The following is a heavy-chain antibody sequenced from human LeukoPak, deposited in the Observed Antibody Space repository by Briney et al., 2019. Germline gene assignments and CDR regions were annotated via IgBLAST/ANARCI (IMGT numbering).Heavy chain of an antibody. Sequence: GGSLRLSCAASGFTFSTFWMHWVRQAPGKGLVWVSRINTDGSSTIYADSVKGRFTISRDNAKNTLYLQMNSLRAEDTVVYYCARSEYSSTWYGDYYYYYMDVWGKGTTVTVSS. V-gene: IGHV3-74*01. CDR2: INTDGSST. J-gene: IGHJ6*03. CDR3: ARSEYSSTWYGDYYYYYMDV. D-gene: IGHD6-13*01. CDR1: GFTFSTFW.